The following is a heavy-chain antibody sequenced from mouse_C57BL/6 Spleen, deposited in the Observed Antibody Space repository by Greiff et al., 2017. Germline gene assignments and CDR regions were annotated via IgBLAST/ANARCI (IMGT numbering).Heavy chain of an antibody. CDR3: ASDYHYAMDY. CDR2: IYPGDGDT. V-gene: IGHV1-80*01. CDR1: GYAFRSSW. D-gene: IGHD2-13*01. J-gene: IGHJ4*01. Sequence: VKLMESGAALVKPGASVKISCKPSGYAFRSSWTNWVKQRPGKGLEWIGQIYPGDGDTTYNGKFKGKATLTADKSSSTAYMQLSSLTSEDSAVYFCASDYHYAMDYWGQATSVTVSS.